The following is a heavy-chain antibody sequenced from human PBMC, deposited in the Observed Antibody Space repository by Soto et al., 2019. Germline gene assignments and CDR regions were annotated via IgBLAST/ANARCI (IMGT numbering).Heavy chain of an antibody. Sequence: GGSLRLSCAASGFTFSSYDMHWVRQATGKGLEWVSAIGTAGDTYYPGSVKGRFTISRENAKNSLYLQMNSLRAEDTAVYYCGRARDGYNYRTYYYYGMDVWGQGTTVTVSS. J-gene: IGHJ6*02. CDR3: GRARDGYNYRTYYYYGMDV. D-gene: IGHD5-12*01. V-gene: IGHV3-13*01. CDR1: GFTFSSYD. CDR2: IGTAGDT.